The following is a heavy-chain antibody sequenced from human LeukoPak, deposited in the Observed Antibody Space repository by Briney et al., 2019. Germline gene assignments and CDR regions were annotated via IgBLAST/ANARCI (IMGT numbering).Heavy chain of an antibody. Sequence: GRSLRLSCAASGFTFSSYGMHWVRQAPGKGLEWVAAISYDGSNKYYADSVKGRFTISRDNSKNTLYLQMNSLRAEDTAVYYCAKDPGYCSSTSCYLRNYYYGMDVWGQGTTVTVSS. J-gene: IGHJ6*02. D-gene: IGHD2-2*01. CDR2: ISYDGSNK. V-gene: IGHV3-30*18. CDR3: AKDPGYCSSTSCYLRNYYYGMDV. CDR1: GFTFSSYG.